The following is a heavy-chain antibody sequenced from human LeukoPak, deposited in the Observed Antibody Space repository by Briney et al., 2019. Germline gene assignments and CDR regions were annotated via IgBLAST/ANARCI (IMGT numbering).Heavy chain of an antibody. CDR1: GFTFSSYE. J-gene: IGHJ3*02. Sequence: GGSLRLSCAASGFTFSSYEMNWVRQAPGKGLEWVGRIKSKTDGGTTDYAAPVKGRFTISRDDSKNTLYLQMNSLKTEDTAVYYCTTISDPMIVVVPSTTDAFDIWGQGTMVTVSS. D-gene: IGHD3-22*01. V-gene: IGHV3-15*01. CDR2: IKSKTDGGTT. CDR3: TTISDPMIVVVPSTTDAFDI.